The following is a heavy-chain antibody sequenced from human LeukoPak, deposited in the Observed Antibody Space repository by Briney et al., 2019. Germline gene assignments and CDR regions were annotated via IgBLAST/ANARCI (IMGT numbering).Heavy chain of an antibody. CDR2: IVVGSDNT. J-gene: IGHJ4*02. CDR3: AADLGYCGGGRCHLDY. D-gene: IGHD2-15*01. V-gene: IGHV1-58*02. Sequence: SVKVSCKTSGFTFTSSAMQWVRQARRQRLEWIGWIVVGSDNTNYAQKFQERVTITRDMSTSTAYMELSSLRSEDTAVYYCAADLGYCGGGRCHLDYWGQGTLVTVSS. CDR1: GFTFTSSA.